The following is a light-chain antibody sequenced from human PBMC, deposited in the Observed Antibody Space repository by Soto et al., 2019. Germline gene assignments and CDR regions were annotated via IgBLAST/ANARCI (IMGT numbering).Light chain of an antibody. J-gene: IGLJ1*01. V-gene: IGLV3-21*02. CDR2: DDS. CDR1: NIGSKS. CDR3: QSYDTSLRAYV. Sequence: SYVLTQPPSVSVAPGQTARITCGGNNIGSKSVHWYQQKPGQAPVLVVDDDSDRPSGIPERFSGSKSDTSASLAITGLQAEDEGDYYCQSYDTSLRAYVFGTGTKVTVL.